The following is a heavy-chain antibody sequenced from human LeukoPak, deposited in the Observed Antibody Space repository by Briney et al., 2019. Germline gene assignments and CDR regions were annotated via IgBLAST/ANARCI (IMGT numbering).Heavy chain of an antibody. D-gene: IGHD5-24*01. CDR1: GFTFSNYW. CDR3: ARASDPWLQLT. CDR2: IKQDGSEK. J-gene: IGHJ5*02. V-gene: IGHV3-7*05. Sequence: GGSLRLSRAASGFTFSNYWMIWVRQAPGKGLEWVGNIKQDGSEKRYADSVRGRFSISRDNAQTSLYLQMNSLRAEDAAVYYCARASDPWLQLTWGQGTLVTVSS.